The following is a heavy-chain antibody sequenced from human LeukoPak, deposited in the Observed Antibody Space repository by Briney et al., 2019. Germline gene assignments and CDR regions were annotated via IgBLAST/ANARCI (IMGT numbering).Heavy chain of an antibody. V-gene: IGHV1-46*01. Sequence: ASVKVSCKASGYTFTSYYMHWVRQAPGQGLEWMGIINPSGGSTSYAQKFQGRVTMTRDTSTSTVYMELSSLRSEDTALYYCAKIHPNSGWLDNWGQGTLVTVSS. CDR2: INPSGGST. CDR3: AKIHPNSGWLDN. D-gene: IGHD6-19*01. CDR1: GYTFTSYY. J-gene: IGHJ4*02.